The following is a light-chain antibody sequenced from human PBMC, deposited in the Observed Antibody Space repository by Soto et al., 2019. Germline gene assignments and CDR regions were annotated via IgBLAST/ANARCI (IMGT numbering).Light chain of an antibody. CDR1: SRDIGSYNY. V-gene: IGLV2-8*01. CDR2: EVN. Sequence: QSALTQPPSASGSLGQSVTISCTGTSRDIGSYNYVSWYQQYPGKAPKLIIYEVNKRPSGVPDRFSGSKSGNTASLTVSGLQGEDEADYYCSSFAGNNNLFGGGTKLTVL. CDR3: SSFAGNNNL. J-gene: IGLJ2*01.